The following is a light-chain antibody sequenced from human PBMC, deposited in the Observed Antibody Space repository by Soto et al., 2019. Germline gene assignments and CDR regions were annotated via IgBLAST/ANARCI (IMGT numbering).Light chain of an antibody. CDR1: QSVSSN. Sequence: EIVMTQSPATLSVSPGERATLSCRASQSVSSNLAWYQQKPGQAPRLLIYGASNRATGIPARFSGRGSGTDFTLTISSLQSEDCAVYYCQQCNDWPHTFGQGTKLEIK. V-gene: IGKV3-15*01. CDR2: GAS. CDR3: QQCNDWPHT. J-gene: IGKJ2*01.